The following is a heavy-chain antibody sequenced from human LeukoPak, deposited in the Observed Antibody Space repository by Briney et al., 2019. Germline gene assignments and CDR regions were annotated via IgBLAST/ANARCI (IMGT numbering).Heavy chain of an antibody. CDR3: ARATSFDY. V-gene: IGHV3-48*03. CDR2: ITISGSTI. CDR1: GFTFTSYE. J-gene: IGHJ4*02. Sequence: PGGSLRLSCAASGFTFTSYEMNWVRQAPGMGLEWVSYITISGSTIYYADSVKGRFTISRDNAKNSLYLQMNSLRAEDTAVYYCARATSFDYWGQGTLVTVSS.